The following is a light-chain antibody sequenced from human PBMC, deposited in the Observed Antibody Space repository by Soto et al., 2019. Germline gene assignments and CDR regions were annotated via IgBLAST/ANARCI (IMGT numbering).Light chain of an antibody. CDR1: SSDVGGYNY. Sequence: QSALTQPPSASGSPGQSVTISCTGTSSDVGGYNYVSWYQQHPGKAPKLMIYEVSKRPSGVPDRFSGSKSGNTASLTVSGLHAEDEADYYCSSYAGSLYVFGTGTKFTVL. V-gene: IGLV2-8*01. J-gene: IGLJ1*01. CDR3: SSYAGSLYV. CDR2: EVS.